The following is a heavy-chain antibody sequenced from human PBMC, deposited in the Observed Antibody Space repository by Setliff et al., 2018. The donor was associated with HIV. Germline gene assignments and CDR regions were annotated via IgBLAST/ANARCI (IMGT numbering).Heavy chain of an antibody. D-gene: IGHD3-10*01. CDR1: GYTFSDYY. CDR2: ISGYNGKT. Sequence: ASVKVSCKASGYTFSDYYFHWVRQAPGQGLEWMGWISGYNGKTNYAQNFQGRVTMTADTSTNTAYMELSSLRSEDTAVYYCARGPGEFLAYWGQGTLVTVSS. CDR3: ARGPGEFLAY. V-gene: IGHV1-18*04. J-gene: IGHJ4*02.